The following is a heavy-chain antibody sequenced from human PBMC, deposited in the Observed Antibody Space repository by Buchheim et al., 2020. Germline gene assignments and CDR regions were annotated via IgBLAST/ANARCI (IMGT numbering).Heavy chain of an antibody. CDR3: VRGGYPYYGLDV. CDR1: GFIFSSYE. J-gene: IGHJ6*02. D-gene: IGHD5-12*01. CDR2: IRGGGSPI. V-gene: IGHV3-48*03. Sequence: EVQLVESGGGLVQPGGSLRLSCAASGFIFSSYEMNWVRQAPGKGLEWISYIRGGGSPIYYTESVKGRFITSRDNSRSSLYLQMNSLRAEGTAVYFCVRGGYPYYGLDVWGQGTT.